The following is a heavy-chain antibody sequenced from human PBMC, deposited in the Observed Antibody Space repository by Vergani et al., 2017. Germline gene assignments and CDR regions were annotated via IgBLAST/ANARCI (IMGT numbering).Heavy chain of an antibody. D-gene: IGHD3-22*01. Sequence: QLQLQESGPGLVKPSETLSLTCTVSGGSISSSSYYWGWIRQPPGKGLEWIGSIYYSGSTYYNPSLKSRVTISVDTSKNQFSLKLSSVTAADTAVYYCASHLSGGYDSDKYFQHWGQGTLVTVSS. V-gene: IGHV4-39*01. CDR3: ASHLSGGYDSDKYFQH. CDR1: GGSISSSSYY. CDR2: IYYSGST. J-gene: IGHJ1*01.